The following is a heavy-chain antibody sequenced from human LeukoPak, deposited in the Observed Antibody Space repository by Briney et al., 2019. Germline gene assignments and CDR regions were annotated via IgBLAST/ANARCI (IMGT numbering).Heavy chain of an antibody. V-gene: IGHV3-23*01. Sequence: PGGSLRLSCAASGFTFSRYAMSWVRQAPGKGWEWVSAISGSGGSTYYADSVKGRFTISRDNYKHTLYMQMSSLRAENTAVYYCAKDYSGIAAAGTIDYWGQGTLVTVSS. CDR1: GFTFSRYA. D-gene: IGHD6-13*01. J-gene: IGHJ4*02. CDR2: ISGSGGST. CDR3: AKDYSGIAAAGTIDY.